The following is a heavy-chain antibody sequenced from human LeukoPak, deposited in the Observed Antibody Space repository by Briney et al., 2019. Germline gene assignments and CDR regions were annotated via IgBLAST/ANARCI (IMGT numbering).Heavy chain of an antibody. V-gene: IGHV4-59*01. J-gene: IGHJ4*02. CDR2: ISYSGST. CDR3: ARSYGSGSYFDY. CDR1: GGSISSYY. D-gene: IGHD3-10*01. Sequence: PSETLSLTCTVSGGSISSYYWSWIRQPPGKGLEWIGYISYSGSTNYNPSLKSRATMSVDTSKNHFSLKLTSVTAADTAVYYCARSYGSGSYFDYWGQGALVTVSS.